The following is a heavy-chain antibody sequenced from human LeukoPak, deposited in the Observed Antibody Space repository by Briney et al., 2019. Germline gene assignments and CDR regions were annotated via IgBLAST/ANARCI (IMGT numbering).Heavy chain of an antibody. J-gene: IGHJ4*02. CDR3: ARDKFFDSSPFDY. CDR1: GGSFSGYY. CDR2: INHSGST. V-gene: IGHV4-34*01. D-gene: IGHD3-9*01. Sequence: SETLSLTCAAYGGSFSGYYWSWIRQPPGKGLEWIGEINHSGSTNYNPSLKSRVTISVDTSENQFSLRLNSVTAADTAVYYCARDKFFDSSPFDYWGQGTLVTVSS.